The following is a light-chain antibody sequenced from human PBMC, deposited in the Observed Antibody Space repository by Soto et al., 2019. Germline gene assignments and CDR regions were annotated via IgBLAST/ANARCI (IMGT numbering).Light chain of an antibody. Sequence: EIVLTQSPATLSLSPGERATLSCRASQSVSSYLAWYQQKPGQAPRLLIYDASNRATGIPARFSGSGSGTDFTLTISSLEPEDFAVYYCQQRSNWGWTFGRGTKVEIK. CDR3: QQRSNWGWT. CDR1: QSVSSY. CDR2: DAS. J-gene: IGKJ1*01. V-gene: IGKV3-11*01.